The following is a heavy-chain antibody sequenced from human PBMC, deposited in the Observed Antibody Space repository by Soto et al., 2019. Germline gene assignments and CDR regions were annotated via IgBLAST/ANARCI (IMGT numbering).Heavy chain of an antibody. Sequence: GGSLTLSCGVPGFPRSNYAMTWVRHSPRKGLEWVASDNTRDYRTFYADSVEGRFTISRDNRKNMLYLQLTSLTVDDTGVYYCASWREGYYYWNYWGQG. CDR3: ASWREGYYYWNY. V-gene: IGHV3-23*05. J-gene: IGHJ4*02. D-gene: IGHD3-22*01. CDR2: DNTRDYRT. CDR1: GFPRSNYA.